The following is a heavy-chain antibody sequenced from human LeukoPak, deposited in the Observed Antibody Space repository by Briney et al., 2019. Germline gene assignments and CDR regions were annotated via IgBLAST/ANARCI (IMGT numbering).Heavy chain of an antibody. J-gene: IGHJ4*02. Sequence: GASVKVSCKASGGTFSSYAISWVRQAPGQGLEWMGGIIPIFGTANYAQKFQGRVTITTDESTSTAYMELSGLRSEDTAVYYCARSALGYCSSTSCYSHRYYFDYWGQGTLVTVSS. CDR3: ARSALGYCSSTSCYSHRYYFDY. CDR1: GGTFSSYA. CDR2: IIPIFGTA. V-gene: IGHV1-69*05. D-gene: IGHD2-2*01.